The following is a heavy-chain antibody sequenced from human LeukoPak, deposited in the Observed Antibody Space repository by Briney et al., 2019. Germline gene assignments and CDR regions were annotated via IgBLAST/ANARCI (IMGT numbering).Heavy chain of an antibody. J-gene: IGHJ5*02. CDR1: GFTFSSYA. CDR3: AKELRYDFWSGYLRLGLDWFDP. V-gene: IGHV3-23*01. CDR2: ISGSGGST. Sequence: GGSLRLSCAASGFTFSSYAMSWVRQAPGKGLEWVSAISGSGGSTYYADSVKGRFTISRDNSKNTLYLQMNSLRAEDTAVYYCAKELRYDFWSGYLRLGLDWFDPWGQGTLVTVSS. D-gene: IGHD3-3*01.